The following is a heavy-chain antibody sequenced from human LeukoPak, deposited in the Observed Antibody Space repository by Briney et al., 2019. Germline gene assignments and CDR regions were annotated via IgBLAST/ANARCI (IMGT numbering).Heavy chain of an antibody. V-gene: IGHV3-49*03. Sequence: PGGSLRLSCLGSGFSFGDFALSWFRQAPGKGLEWVGFIRGKASGATTEYAASVKGRFSISRDESKTIAYLQMNSLKPEDTAVYYCSRDKYGDYITAFDIWGQGTMVTVSS. CDR2: IRGKASGATT. CDR1: GFSFGDFA. J-gene: IGHJ3*02. D-gene: IGHD4-17*01. CDR3: SRDKYGDYITAFDI.